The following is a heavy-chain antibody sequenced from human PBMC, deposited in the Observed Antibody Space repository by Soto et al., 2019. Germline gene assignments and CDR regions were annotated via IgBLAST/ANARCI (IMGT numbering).Heavy chain of an antibody. V-gene: IGHV4-4*07. D-gene: IGHD3-10*01. Sequence: PSETLSLTCTVSGGSISSYYWSWIRQPAGKGLEWIGRIYTSGSTNYNPSLKSRVTMSVDTSKNQFSLKLSSVTAADTAVYYCARGFGELLSYRWFDPWGQGTLVTVSS. CDR2: IYTSGST. J-gene: IGHJ5*02. CDR3: ARGFGELLSYRWFDP. CDR1: GGSISSYY.